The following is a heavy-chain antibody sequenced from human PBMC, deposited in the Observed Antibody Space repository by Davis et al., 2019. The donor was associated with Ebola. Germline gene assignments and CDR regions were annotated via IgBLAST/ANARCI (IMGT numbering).Heavy chain of an antibody. CDR1: GFIFSSYA. J-gene: IGHJ5*02. CDR2: TSVRSIT. D-gene: IGHD4-17*01. V-gene: IGHV3-23*01. CDR3: AKVHPPTTVTTGWFDP. Sequence: GESLKISCAASGFIFSSYAMSWVRQAPGKGLEWVSSTSVRSITYHADSVKGRFTISRDNSKNTLYLQMNSLRAEDTAVYYCAKVHPPTTVTTGWFDPWGQGTLATVSS.